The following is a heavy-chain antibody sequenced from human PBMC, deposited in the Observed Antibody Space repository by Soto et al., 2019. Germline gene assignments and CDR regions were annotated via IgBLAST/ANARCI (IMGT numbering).Heavy chain of an antibody. CDR1: GFAFSSHP. Sequence: VQLLESGGDLVHPGGSLRLSCAASGFAFSSHPMSWVRQAPERGLEWVSGISDNGGLTYNADSVKGRFTISRDNSKNTLYLQMNSLRAEDTALYYCARRAFGSSRSFDIWGQGTMVTVSS. D-gene: IGHD6-6*01. CDR2: ISDNGGLT. CDR3: ARRAFGSSRSFDI. V-gene: IGHV3-23*01. J-gene: IGHJ3*02.